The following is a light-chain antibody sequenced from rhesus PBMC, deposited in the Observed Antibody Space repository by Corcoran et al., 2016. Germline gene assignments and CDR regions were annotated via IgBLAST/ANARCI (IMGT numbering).Light chain of an antibody. CDR3: QQYYSEPWT. CDR1: QSFSCS. J-gene: IGKJ1*01. V-gene: IGKV1-46*01. Sequence: DIQMTQSPSSLSVSVGDSVTITCRASQSFSCSLAWYQQKPGKAPKLLIYSTSSLQSGFPSMFSGSYYGTDFTLTISSMQPEDIGSYYCQQYYSEPWTFGQGTKVEIK. CDR2: STS.